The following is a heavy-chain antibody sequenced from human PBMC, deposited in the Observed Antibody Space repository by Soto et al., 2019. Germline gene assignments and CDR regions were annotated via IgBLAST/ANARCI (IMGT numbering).Heavy chain of an antibody. CDR2: INPSGGST. CDR1: GYTFTSRY. V-gene: IGHV1-46*01. Sequence: VTSVKVSYKASGYTFTSRYLHWARKAPGQGLEWMGIINPSGGSTSYAQKFQGRVTMTRDTSTSTVYMELSSLRSEDTAVYYCARELSYYYGMDVWGQGTTVTVS. CDR3: ARELSYYYGMDV. J-gene: IGHJ6*02.